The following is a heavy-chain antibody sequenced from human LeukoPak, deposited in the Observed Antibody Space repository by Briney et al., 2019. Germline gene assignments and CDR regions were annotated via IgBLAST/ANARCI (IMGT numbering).Heavy chain of an antibody. CDR3: ARYSSGSVSY. V-gene: IGHV4-59*01. CDR1: GGSISSYY. D-gene: IGHD6-19*01. Sequence: NPSETLSLTCTVSGGSISSYYWSWIRQPPGKGLEWIGYIYYSGSTNYNPSLKSRVTISVDTSKNQFSLKLSSVTAADTAVYYCARYSSGSVSYWGQGTLVTVSS. CDR2: IYYSGST. J-gene: IGHJ4*02.